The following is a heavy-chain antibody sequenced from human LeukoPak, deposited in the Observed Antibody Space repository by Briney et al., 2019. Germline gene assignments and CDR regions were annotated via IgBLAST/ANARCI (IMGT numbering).Heavy chain of an antibody. CDR2: IYYTGTT. J-gene: IGHJ6*02. D-gene: IGHD4-17*01. CDR3: AREDPQTTVPEGMDV. Sequence: SETLSLTRSVSGGSISTYYWSWIRQLPGKGLEWIGYIYYTGTTNYNPSLRSRVTISVDTSRNQFSLRLSSVTAADTAVYYCAREDPQTTVPEGMDVWGHGTTVIVSS. V-gene: IGHV4-59*01. CDR1: GGSISTYY.